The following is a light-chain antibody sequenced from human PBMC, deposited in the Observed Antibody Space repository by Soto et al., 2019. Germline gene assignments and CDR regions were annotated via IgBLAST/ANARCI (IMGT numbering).Light chain of an antibody. J-gene: IGLJ2*01. CDR2: EVT. Sequence: QSVLTQPASVSGSPGQSITISCTGTSNDVGNYNLVSWYQQHPGQAPKLMIYEVTKRPSGVSDRFSGSKSGNSASLTISGLQAEDEADYYCCSYAGSGTYVIFGGGTKLTVL. V-gene: IGLV2-23*02. CDR1: SNDVGNYNL. CDR3: CSYAGSGTYVI.